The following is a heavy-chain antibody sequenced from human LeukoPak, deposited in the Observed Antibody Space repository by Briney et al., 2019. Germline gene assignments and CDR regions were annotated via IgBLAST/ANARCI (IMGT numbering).Heavy chain of an antibody. CDR1: GGSFSNYY. D-gene: IGHD1-7*01. CDR2: INDSGTI. V-gene: IGHV4-34*01. Sequence: SETLSLTCAVSGGSFSNYYWSWIRQSSGKGLDWIGEINDSGTINYNPSLMSRVTISVDKSKNQFSLKLSSATAADTAVYYCARRWNYGRNYYIDVWGKGATVSVSS. J-gene: IGHJ6*03. CDR3: ARRWNYGRNYYIDV.